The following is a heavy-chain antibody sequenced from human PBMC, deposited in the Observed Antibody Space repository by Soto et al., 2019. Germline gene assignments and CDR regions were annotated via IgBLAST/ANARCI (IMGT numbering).Heavy chain of an antibody. V-gene: IGHV3-9*01. J-gene: IGHJ4*02. CDR3: TKDRNYYDSYYMGYYFDY. Sequence: SLRLSCAASGFNFDDYAMHWVRQAPGKGLEWVSGISSNGGLIGYADSVQGRFTISRDNAKNSLYLQMNSLRAEDTAVYYCTKDRNYYDSYYMGYYFDYWGQGTLVTVSS. CDR1: GFNFDDYA. CDR2: ISSNGGLI. D-gene: IGHD3-22*01.